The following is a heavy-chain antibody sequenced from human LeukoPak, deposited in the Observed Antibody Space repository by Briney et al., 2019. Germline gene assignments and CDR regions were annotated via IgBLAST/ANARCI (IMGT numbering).Heavy chain of an antibody. J-gene: IGHJ3*02. D-gene: IGHD6-19*01. V-gene: IGHV3-11*05. Sequence: PGGSLRLSCAASGFTFSGYYMSWIRQAPGKGLERVSYISSSGAYRNHADSVRGRFTISRDNAKNSPYLQMNSLRAEDTAIYYCAREITVAGKEGAFDIWGPGTMLTVSS. CDR3: AREITVAGKEGAFDI. CDR2: ISSSGAYR. CDR1: GFTFSGYY.